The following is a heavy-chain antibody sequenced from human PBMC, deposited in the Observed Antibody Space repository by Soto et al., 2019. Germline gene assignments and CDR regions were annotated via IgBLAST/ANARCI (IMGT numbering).Heavy chain of an antibody. V-gene: IGHV1-46*01. J-gene: IGHJ6*02. CDR1: GYTFTSYY. CDR3: ARTYCSSTSCYTGDYYYYYGMDV. D-gene: IGHD2-2*02. Sequence: ASVKVSCKASGYTFTSYYMHWVRQAPGQGLEWMGIINPSGGSTSYAQKFQGRVTMTRDTSTSTVYMELSSLRSEDTAVYYCARTYCSSTSCYTGDYYYYYGMDVWGQGATVTVSS. CDR2: INPSGGST.